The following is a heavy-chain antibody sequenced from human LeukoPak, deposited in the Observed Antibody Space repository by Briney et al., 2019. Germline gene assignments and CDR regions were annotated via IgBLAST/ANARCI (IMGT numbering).Heavy chain of an antibody. J-gene: IGHJ4*02. Sequence: SETLSLTCAVSGGSLSSGGYSWTWIRQPPGKGLEWIGYIYHSGITYYNPSLKSRVTISLDRSKNQFSLNLSSVTAADTAVYYCARLPGGITWGQGTLVTVSS. CDR3: ARLPGGIT. D-gene: IGHD3-16*01. CDR2: IYHSGIT. CDR1: GGSLSSGGYS. V-gene: IGHV4-30-2*01.